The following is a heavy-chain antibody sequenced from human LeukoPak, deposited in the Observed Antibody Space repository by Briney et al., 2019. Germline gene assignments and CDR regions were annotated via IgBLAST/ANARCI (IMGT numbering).Heavy chain of an antibody. CDR3: ARDEVYDRYYYYYYMDV. CDR1: GFTFSSYS. J-gene: IGHJ6*03. V-gene: IGHV3-21*01. CDR2: ISSSSSSYI. Sequence: GSLRLSCAASGFTFSSYSMNWVRQAPGKGLEWVSSISSSSSSYIYYADSVKGRFTISRDNAKNSLYLQMNSLRAEDTAVYYCARDEVYDRYYYYYYMDVWGKGTTVTVSS. D-gene: IGHD2/OR15-2a*01.